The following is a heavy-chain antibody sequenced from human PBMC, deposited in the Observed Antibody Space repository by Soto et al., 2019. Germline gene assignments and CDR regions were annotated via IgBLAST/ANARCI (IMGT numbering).Heavy chain of an antibody. J-gene: IGHJ5*02. CDR1: GYRFASYW. CDR2: IFPSDSQT. V-gene: IGHV5-51*01. CDR3: ARTDYYGSGSSLGWFDP. Sequence: GESLKISCKVSGYRFASYWIGWVRQMPGKGLEWMGIIFPSDSQTKYSPSFRGQVTISADMSISTAYLQWTSLEASDTAMYYCARTDYYGSGSSLGWFDPWGQGTLVTVSS. D-gene: IGHD3-10*01.